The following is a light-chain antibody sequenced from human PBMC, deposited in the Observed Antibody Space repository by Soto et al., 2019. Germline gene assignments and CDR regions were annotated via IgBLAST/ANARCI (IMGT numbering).Light chain of an antibody. CDR2: AAS. J-gene: IGKJ2*02. V-gene: IGKV1-39*01. Sequence: DIQMTQSPSSLSASVGDRVTITCRASQNISTFLNWYQQEPGKAPKLLIYAASILQGGVPSRFSGSGSGTDFTLTITSLQTEDFASCYCQQSYSTWCTFGLGTKLEIK. CDR3: QQSYSTWCT. CDR1: QNISTF.